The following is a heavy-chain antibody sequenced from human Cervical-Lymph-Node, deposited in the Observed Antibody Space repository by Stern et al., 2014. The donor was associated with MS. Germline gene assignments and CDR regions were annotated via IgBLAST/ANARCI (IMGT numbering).Heavy chain of an antibody. Sequence: RWVRQAPGQGLEWMGGIIPIFGVTNYEQKYQGRVTIIADESTNTVYMELSSLRSEDTAVYYCARHFDWLLGAEDYGMDVWGQGTTVTVSS. CDR2: IIPIFGVT. CDR3: ARHFDWLLGAEDYGMDV. V-gene: IGHV1-69*01. D-gene: IGHD3-9*01. J-gene: IGHJ6*02.